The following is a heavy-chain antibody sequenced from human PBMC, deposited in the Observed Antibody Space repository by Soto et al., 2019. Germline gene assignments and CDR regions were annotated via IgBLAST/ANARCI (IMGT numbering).Heavy chain of an antibody. Sequence: GGSLRLSCAASGFTFSDCSMSWIRQAPGQGLERVSYISISGSTINYADSVKGRFTISRDNAKNSRYLQMNSLRAEDTAAYYCARVRYYFDYWGQGSLVTVSS. CDR1: GFTFSDCS. CDR2: ISISGSTI. J-gene: IGHJ4*02. CDR3: ARVRYYFDY. V-gene: IGHV3-11*01. D-gene: IGHD3-10*01.